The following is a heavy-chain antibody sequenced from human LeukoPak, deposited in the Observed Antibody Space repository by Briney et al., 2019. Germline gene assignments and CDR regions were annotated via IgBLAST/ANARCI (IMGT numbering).Heavy chain of an antibody. D-gene: IGHD3-3*01. CDR3: VRVHYDFWSGPGYYFDY. Sequence: ASVKVSCKASGYTFTSYYMHWVRQAPGQGLEWMGIINPSGGSTSYAQKFQGRVTMTRDTSTSTVYMELSSLRSEDTAVYYCVRVHYDFWSGPGYYFDYWGQGTLVTVSS. CDR1: GYTFTSYY. CDR2: INPSGGST. J-gene: IGHJ4*02. V-gene: IGHV1-46*01.